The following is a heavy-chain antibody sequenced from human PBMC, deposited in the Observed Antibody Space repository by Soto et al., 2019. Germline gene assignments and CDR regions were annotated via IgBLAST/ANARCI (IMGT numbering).Heavy chain of an antibody. J-gene: IGHJ4*02. CDR1: GGSISSYY. CDR2: IYYSGST. CDR3: ARRSIVARTFDF. D-gene: IGHD6-6*01. Sequence: QVQLQESGPRLVKPSETLSLTCTVSGGSISSYYWSWIRQPPGKGLEWIGYIYYSGSTNYNPSLKSRVTISVDTSENQFSLKLSSVTAADTAVYYCARRSIVARTFDFWGQGTLVTVSS. V-gene: IGHV4-59*08.